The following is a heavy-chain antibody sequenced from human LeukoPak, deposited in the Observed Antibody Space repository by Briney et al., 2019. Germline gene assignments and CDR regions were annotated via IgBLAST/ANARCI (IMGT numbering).Heavy chain of an antibody. V-gene: IGHV4-39*01. CDR2: IYYSGST. D-gene: IGHD6-19*01. CDR1: GGSISSSSYY. Sequence: SETLSLTCTVSGGSISSSSYYWGWIRQPPGKGLEWIGSIYYSGSTYYNPSLKSRVTISVDTSKNQFSLKLSSVTAADTAVYYCARGYSSGWYLSWFDPWGQGTLVTVSS. J-gene: IGHJ5*02. CDR3: ARGYSSGWYLSWFDP.